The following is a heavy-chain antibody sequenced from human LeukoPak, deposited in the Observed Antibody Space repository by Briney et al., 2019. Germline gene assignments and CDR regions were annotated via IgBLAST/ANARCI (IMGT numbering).Heavy chain of an antibody. CDR2: IYPGDSDT. Sequence: GESLKISCKASGNSFTNYWIAWVRQMPGKGLEWMGIIYPGDSDTRYSPSFQGQVTISADKSISTAYLQWSSLKASDTAMYYCARRGADGYNGRGYYYYMDVWGKGTTVTVSS. V-gene: IGHV5-51*01. D-gene: IGHD5-24*01. CDR3: ARRGADGYNGRGYYYYMDV. J-gene: IGHJ6*03. CDR1: GNSFTNYW.